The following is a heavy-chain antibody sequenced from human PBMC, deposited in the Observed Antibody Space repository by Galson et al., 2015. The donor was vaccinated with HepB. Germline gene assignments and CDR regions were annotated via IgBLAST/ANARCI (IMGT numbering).Heavy chain of an antibody. CDR3: ARDGPDKYSSSWDYYYYGMDV. CDR2: IYTSGST. J-gene: IGHJ6*02. CDR1: GGSISSYY. V-gene: IGHV4-4*07. Sequence: SETLSLTCTVSGGSISSYYWSWIRQPAGKGLEWIGRIYTSGSTNYNPSLKSRVTMSVDTSKNQFSLKLSSVTAADTAVYYCARDGPDKYSSSWDYYYYGMDVWGQGTTVTVSS. D-gene: IGHD6-13*01.